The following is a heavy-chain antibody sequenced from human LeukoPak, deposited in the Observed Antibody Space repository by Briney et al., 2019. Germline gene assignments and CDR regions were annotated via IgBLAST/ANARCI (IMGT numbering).Heavy chain of an antibody. CDR2: IYYSGST. D-gene: IGHD6-13*01. Sequence: PSETLSLTCTVSGGSISSSSYYWGWIRQPPGKGLEWIGSIYYSGSTYYNPSLKSRVTISVDTSKNQFSLKLSPVTAADTAVYYCARGSSSWYPLDYWGQGTLVTVSS. CDR3: ARGSSSWYPLDY. V-gene: IGHV4-39*07. J-gene: IGHJ4*02. CDR1: GGSISSSSYY.